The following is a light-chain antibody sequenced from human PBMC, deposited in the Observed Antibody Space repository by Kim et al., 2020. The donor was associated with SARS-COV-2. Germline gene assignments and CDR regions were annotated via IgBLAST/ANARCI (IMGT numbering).Light chain of an antibody. CDR1: QSISNW. V-gene: IGKV1-5*01. J-gene: IGKJ1*01. CDR2: DAS. CDR3: QEYKSYLRT. Sequence: ASVGDRVTITCRASQSISNWLVWYQQKPGKAPKVLIYDASSLESGVPSRFSGSGSGTEFTLTISSLQSDDFATYYCQEYKSYLRTFGQGTKVDIK.